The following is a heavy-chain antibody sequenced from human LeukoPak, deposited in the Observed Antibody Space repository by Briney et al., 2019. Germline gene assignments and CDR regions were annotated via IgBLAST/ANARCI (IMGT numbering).Heavy chain of an antibody. J-gene: IGHJ5*02. D-gene: IGHD5-12*01. CDR2: ISAYNGNT. V-gene: IGHV1-18*01. CDR1: GYTFSSYG. CDR3: ARDQGIYNHRIIDP. Sequence: ASLKVSCKASGYTFSSYGISWVRQAPGQGLEWMGWISAYNGNTNFAQEFQGRVTMTTDTSTSTASMELRSLRSDDTAVYYCARDQGIYNHRIIDPWGQGTLVTVSS.